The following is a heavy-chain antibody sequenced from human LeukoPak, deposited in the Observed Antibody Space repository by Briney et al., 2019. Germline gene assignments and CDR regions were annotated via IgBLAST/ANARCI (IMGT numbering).Heavy chain of an antibody. CDR3: ARAPFDY. V-gene: IGHV3-74*01. Sequence: XXXXMHWVRQAPGKGLVWVSRINSDGSSTSYADSVKGRFTISRDNAKNTLYLQMNSLRAEDTAVYYCARAPFDYWGQGTLVTVSS. CDR1: XXXX. J-gene: IGHJ4*02. CDR2: INSDGSST.